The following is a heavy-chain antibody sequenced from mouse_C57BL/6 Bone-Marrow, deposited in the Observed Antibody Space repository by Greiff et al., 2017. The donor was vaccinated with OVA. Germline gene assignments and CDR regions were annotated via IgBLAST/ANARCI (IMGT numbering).Heavy chain of an antibody. CDR2: IYPGSGST. CDR1: GYTFTSYW. V-gene: IGHV1-55*01. J-gene: IGHJ2*01. D-gene: IGHD3-2*02. Sequence: QVQLQQSGAELVKPGASVKMSCKASGYTFTSYWITWVKQRPGQGLEWIGDIYPGSGSTNYNEKFKSKATLTVDTSSSTAYMQLSSLTSEDSAVYYCARGRQLRPHFDYWGQGTTLTVSS. CDR3: ARGRQLRPHFDY.